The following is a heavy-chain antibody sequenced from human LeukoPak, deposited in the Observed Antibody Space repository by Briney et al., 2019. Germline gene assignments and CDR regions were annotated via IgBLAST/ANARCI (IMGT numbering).Heavy chain of an antibody. V-gene: IGHV4-39*01. Sequence: SETLSLTCTVSGGSISSRSCYWCWIRQPPGKGLEWIGSIYYSGSTYYNPSLKSRVTISVDTSKNQFSLKLSSVTAADTAVYYCARLADLTVADYWGQGTLVTVSS. CDR2: IYYSGST. J-gene: IGHJ4*02. CDR3: ARLADLTVADY. D-gene: IGHD5-12*01. CDR1: GGSISSRSCY.